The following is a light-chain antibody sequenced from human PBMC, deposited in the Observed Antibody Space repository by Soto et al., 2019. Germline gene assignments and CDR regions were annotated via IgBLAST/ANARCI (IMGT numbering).Light chain of an antibody. J-gene: IGLJ1*01. Sequence: QSVLTQPASVSGSPGQSITISCTGTSSDVGAYNYVSWYQQHPGKVPKLMIYDVTNRPSGVSNRFSGSKSGNTASLTISGLQAEDEAYYYCSSYTRTSTYVFGAGTKLTVL. CDR2: DVT. CDR1: SSDVGAYNY. V-gene: IGLV2-14*01. CDR3: SSYTRTSTYV.